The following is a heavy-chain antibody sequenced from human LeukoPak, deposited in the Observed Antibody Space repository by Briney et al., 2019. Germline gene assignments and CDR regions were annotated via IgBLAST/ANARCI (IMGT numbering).Heavy chain of an antibody. CDR1: GLTLSRYD. CDR2: IGTRGDT. V-gene: IGHV3-13*01. Sequence: GGSLRLSCAASGLTLSRYDMHWVRQATGEGLEWVSAIGTRGDTYYAGSVKGRFTMSRENAKNSLYLQMDSLSAGDTAVYYCVRAPPYSSASWGYYGMDVWAKGPRSPSP. J-gene: IGHJ6*02. CDR3: VRAPPYSSASWGYYGMDV. D-gene: IGHD6-19*01.